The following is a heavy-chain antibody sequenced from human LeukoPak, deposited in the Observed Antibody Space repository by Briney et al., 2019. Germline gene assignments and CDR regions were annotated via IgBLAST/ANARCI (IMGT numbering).Heavy chain of an antibody. Sequence: ASVKVSCKASGYTFTGYYMHWVRQAPGQGLEWMGWINPNSGGTNYAQKFQGRVTMTRDTSISTAYMELSRLRSDDTAVYYCARVQTIFGVVIFENWFDPWGQGTPGTVSS. D-gene: IGHD3-3*01. J-gene: IGHJ5*02. V-gene: IGHV1-2*02. CDR3: ARVQTIFGVVIFENWFDP. CDR1: GYTFTGYY. CDR2: INPNSGGT.